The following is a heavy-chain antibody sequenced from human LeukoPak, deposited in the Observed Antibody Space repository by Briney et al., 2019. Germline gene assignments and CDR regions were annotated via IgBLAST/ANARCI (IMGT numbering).Heavy chain of an antibody. CDR2: ITNDGSST. J-gene: IGHJ3*02. D-gene: IGHD2-2*01. CDR3: ARVCSSTSCPPENAFDI. Sequence: PGGSLRLSCAASGLTFSSHWMHWVRQAPGKGLVWVSRITNDGSSTTYADSVKGRFTISRENAKNSLYLQMNSLRAGDTAVYYCARVCSSTSCPPENAFDIWGQGTMVTVSS. CDR1: GLTFSSHW. V-gene: IGHV3-74*01.